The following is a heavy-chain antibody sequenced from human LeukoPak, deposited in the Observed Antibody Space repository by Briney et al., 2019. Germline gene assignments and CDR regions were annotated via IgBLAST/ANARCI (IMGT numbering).Heavy chain of an antibody. CDR1: GFTFSSYW. D-gene: IGHD1-26*01. CDR3: ARGSVGATTRMGY. Sequence: GGSLRLSCAASGFTFSSYWMSWVRQAPGKGLEWVANIKQDGSEKYYVDSVKGRFTISRDNAKNSLYLQMNSLRAEDTAVYYCARGSVGATTRMGYWGQGTLVTVSS. CDR2: IKQDGSEK. V-gene: IGHV3-7*03. J-gene: IGHJ4*02.